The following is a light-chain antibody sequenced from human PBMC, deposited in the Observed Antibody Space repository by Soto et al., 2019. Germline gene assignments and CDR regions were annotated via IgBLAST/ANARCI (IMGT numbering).Light chain of an antibody. CDR2: GAS. Sequence: EIVLTQSPGTLSLSPGERATLSCRASQSVSSSHLAWYQQKPGQAPRLLIYGASSRATGIPDRFSGSGSGTDFTLTISRLEPEDFAVYYCQQYGSSSTITFGQGTRLEIK. CDR3: QQYGSSSTIT. V-gene: IGKV3-20*01. J-gene: IGKJ5*01. CDR1: QSVSSSH.